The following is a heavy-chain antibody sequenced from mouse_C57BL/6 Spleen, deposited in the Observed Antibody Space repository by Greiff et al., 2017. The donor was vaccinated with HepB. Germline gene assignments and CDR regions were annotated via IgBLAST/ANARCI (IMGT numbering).Heavy chain of an antibody. V-gene: IGHV1-82*01. J-gene: IGHJ1*03. CDR2: IYPGDGDT. D-gene: IGHD1-1*02. CDR3: AREWWDRYFDV. Sequence: QVQLQQSGPELVKPGASVKISCKASGYAFSSSWMNWVKQRPGKGLEWIGRIYPGDGDTNYNGKFKGKATLTADKSSSTAYMQLSSLTSEDSAVYFCAREWWDRYFDVWGTGTTVTVSS. CDR1: GYAFSSSW.